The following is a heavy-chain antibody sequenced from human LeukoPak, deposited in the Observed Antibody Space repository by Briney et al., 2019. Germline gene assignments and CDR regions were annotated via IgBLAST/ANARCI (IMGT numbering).Heavy chain of an antibody. Sequence: GGSLRLSCAASGFTFSSYAMTWVRQAPGKGLEWVSTINDSGGSTFYADSVKGRFTISRDNSKNTLYVQMNSLRAEDTAVYYCAEATGPSYFDHWGQGTLVTVSS. CDR3: AEATGPSYFDH. CDR1: GFTFSSYA. V-gene: IGHV3-23*01. J-gene: IGHJ4*02. CDR2: INDSGGST. D-gene: IGHD1-14*01.